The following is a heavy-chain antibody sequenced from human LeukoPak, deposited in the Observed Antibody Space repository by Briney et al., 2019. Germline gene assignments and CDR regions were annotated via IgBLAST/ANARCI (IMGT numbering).Heavy chain of an antibody. Sequence: GGSLRLSCAASGFTFSSYAMSWVRQAPGKGLEWVSAISGSGGSTYYADSVKGRFTISRDNSKNTLYLQMNSLRAEDTAVYYCAKARTAPRYMYNWNGVGLGDYWGQGTLVTVSS. D-gene: IGHD1-1*01. CDR1: GFTFSSYA. CDR3: AKARTAPRYMYNWNGVGLGDY. V-gene: IGHV3-23*01. J-gene: IGHJ4*02. CDR2: ISGSGGST.